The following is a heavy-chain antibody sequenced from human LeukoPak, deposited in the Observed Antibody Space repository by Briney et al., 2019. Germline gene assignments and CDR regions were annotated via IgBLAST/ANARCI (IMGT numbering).Heavy chain of an antibody. Sequence: GGSLRLSCAASGFTFSSYGMHWVRQAPGKGLEWVAVIWYDGSNKYYADSVKGRFTISRDNSKNTLYLRMNSLRAEDTAVYYCARDSRGFSYFDYWGQGTLVTVSS. CDR2: IWYDGSNK. J-gene: IGHJ4*02. D-gene: IGHD3-10*01. CDR3: ARDSRGFSYFDY. CDR1: GFTFSSYG. V-gene: IGHV3-33*01.